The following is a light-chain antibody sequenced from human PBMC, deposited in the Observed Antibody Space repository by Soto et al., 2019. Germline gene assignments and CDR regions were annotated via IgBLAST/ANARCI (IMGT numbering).Light chain of an antibody. CDR1: QSVSSN. J-gene: IGKJ2*01. CDR2: GAS. CDR3: QQYNTWPPYT. Sequence: EIVMTQSPANLSVSPGERATLSCRASQSVSSNLAWYQQKPGQGPRLLIYGASTRATGIPARFSGSGSGTEFTLNISSLQSEDLAVYYCQQYNTWPPYTFGQGTKVEIK. V-gene: IGKV3-15*01.